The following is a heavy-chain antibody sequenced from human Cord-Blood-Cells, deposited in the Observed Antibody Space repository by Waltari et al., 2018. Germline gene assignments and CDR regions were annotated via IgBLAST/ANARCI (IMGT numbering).Heavy chain of an antibody. J-gene: IGHJ4*02. V-gene: IGHV1-8*01. Sequence: QVQLVQSGAEVKKPGASVKVSCKASGYTFTSYDINWVRQATGQGLEWMGWMNHNRGNTGYAQKFQGRVTMTMNTSISTAYMELSSMRAEDTAVYYCASPVSDSSSEDYWGQGTMVTVSS. D-gene: IGHD6-6*01. CDR1: GYTFTSYD. CDR3: ASPVSDSSSEDY. CDR2: MNHNRGNT.